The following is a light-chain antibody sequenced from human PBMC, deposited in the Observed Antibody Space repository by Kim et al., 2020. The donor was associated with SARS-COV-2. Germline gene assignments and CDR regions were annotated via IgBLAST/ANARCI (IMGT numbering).Light chain of an antibody. V-gene: IGKV4-1*01. CDR2: WAS. Sequence: ATVSCTSLYSLFSRSDNKNDISFFHQKAGQPPRLLFFWASTLFSGVPDRFSGSGSGTDFNLTISSLRAEDVAVYYCQHYYNAPLTFGGGTKVDIK. CDR1: YSLFSRSDNKND. J-gene: IGKJ4*01. CDR3: QHYYNAPLT.